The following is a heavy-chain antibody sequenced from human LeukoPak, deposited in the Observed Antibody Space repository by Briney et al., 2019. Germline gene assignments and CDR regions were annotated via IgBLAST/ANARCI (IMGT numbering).Heavy chain of an antibody. Sequence: ASVKVSCKASGYTFTGYYMHWMRQAPGQGLEWMGWINPNSGDTKYAQKFQGRVTMTRDTSIITTYMELSRLKSDDTAVYYCVRDGAFDIWGQGTMVTVSS. CDR3: VRDGAFDI. CDR1: GYTFTGYY. CDR2: INPNSGDT. J-gene: IGHJ3*02. V-gene: IGHV1-2*02.